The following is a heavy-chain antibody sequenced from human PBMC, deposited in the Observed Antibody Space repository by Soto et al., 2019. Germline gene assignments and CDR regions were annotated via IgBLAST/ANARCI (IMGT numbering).Heavy chain of an antibody. CDR3: AKATTNGGWFNPFDY. Sequence: XSVKVSCKASGYSFTCYYMHWVRQAPGQGLEWMGWINPNSGGTNYAQKFQGWVTMTRDTLFLQMNSLTADDTAVYYCAKATTNGGWFNPFDYWGQGALVTVSS. D-gene: IGHD6-19*01. CDR1: GYSFTCYY. J-gene: IGHJ4*02. V-gene: IGHV1-2*04. CDR2: INPNSGGT.